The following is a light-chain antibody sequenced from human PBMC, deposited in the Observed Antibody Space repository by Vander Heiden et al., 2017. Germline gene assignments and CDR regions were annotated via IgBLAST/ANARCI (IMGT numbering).Light chain of an antibody. V-gene: IGKV1-5*03. CDR3: QQYNSYVT. CDR1: QTISNW. CDR2: KAS. J-gene: IGKJ3*01. Sequence: SASVGERVTSTCRASQTISNWLAWYQQKPGKAPKLLIYKASSLESGVPSRFSGSGSGTEFTLTISSLQPDDFATYYCQQYNSYVTFGPGTKVDI.